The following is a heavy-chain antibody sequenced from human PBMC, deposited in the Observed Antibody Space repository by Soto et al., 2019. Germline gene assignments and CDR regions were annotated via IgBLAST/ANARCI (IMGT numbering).Heavy chain of an antibody. CDR1: GFTCSNYI. D-gene: IGHD3-16*02. V-gene: IGHV3-21*01. Sequence: GGSLRLSCTASGFTCSNYIMTWVRQAPGKGLEWVSSLSSGSRYAYYADSVKGRFTISRDDAKNSGYLQMNSLRAEYGGVYYCVWGGSSRSYWGRRRLGTVSS. J-gene: IGHJ4*02. CDR3: VWGGSSRSY. CDR2: LSSGSRYA.